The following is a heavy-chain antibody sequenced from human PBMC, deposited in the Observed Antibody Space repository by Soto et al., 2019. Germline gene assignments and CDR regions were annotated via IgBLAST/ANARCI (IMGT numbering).Heavy chain of an antibody. J-gene: IGHJ6*02. D-gene: IGHD6-13*01. CDR2: IIPIFGTA. CDR1: GGTFSSYA. V-gene: IGHV1-69*12. CDR3: ARDRNYSSSWYYYYGMDV. Sequence: QVQLVQSGAEVKKPGSSVKVSCKASGGTFSSYAISWVRQAPGQGLEWMGGIIPIFGTANYAQKFQGRVTITADESTSTAYMELSSLRSEDTAVYYCARDRNYSSSWYYYYGMDVWGQGTTVTVSS.